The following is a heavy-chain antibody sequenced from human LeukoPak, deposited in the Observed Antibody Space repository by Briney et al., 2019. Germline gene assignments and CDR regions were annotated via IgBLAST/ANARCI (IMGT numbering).Heavy chain of an antibody. CDR2: ISYDGSNR. V-gene: IGHV3-30-3*01. D-gene: IGHD1-26*01. J-gene: IGHJ4*02. Sequence: GGGPRLSRAASRFSLSSYAMHLVRPAPRQGLEWVAVISYDGSNRYYADSVKGRFTISRDNSKNTLYLQMNSLRAEDTAVYYCAREWELLTVFDYWGQGTLVTVSS. CDR3: AREWELLTVFDY. CDR1: RFSLSSYA.